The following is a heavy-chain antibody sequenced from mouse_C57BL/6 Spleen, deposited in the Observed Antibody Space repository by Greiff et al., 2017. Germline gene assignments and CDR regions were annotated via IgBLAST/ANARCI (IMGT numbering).Heavy chain of an antibody. CDR1: GYTFTDYY. Sequence: EVQLQQSGPELVKPGASVKISCKASGYTFTDYYMNWVKQSHGKSLEWIGDINPNNGGTSYNQKFKGKATLTVDKSSSTAYMELRSLTSEDSAVYYCARRIYYGNYVDYWGQGTTLTVSS. CDR3: ARRIYYGNYVDY. CDR2: INPNNGGT. D-gene: IGHD2-1*01. V-gene: IGHV1-26*01. J-gene: IGHJ2*01.